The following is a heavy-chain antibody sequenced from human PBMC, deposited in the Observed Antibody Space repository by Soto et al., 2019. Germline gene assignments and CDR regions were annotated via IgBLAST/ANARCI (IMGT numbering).Heavy chain of an antibody. CDR3: ASGGDILTGYYWFDP. CDR1: GGTFSSYA. CDR2: IIPIFGTA. Sequence: SVEVSCRASGGTFSSYAISWVRQAPGQGLEWMGGIIPIFGTANYAQKFQGRVTITADKSTSTAYMELSSLRSEDTAVYYCASGGDILTGYYWFDPWGQGTLVTVSS. D-gene: IGHD3-9*01. J-gene: IGHJ5*02. V-gene: IGHV1-69*06.